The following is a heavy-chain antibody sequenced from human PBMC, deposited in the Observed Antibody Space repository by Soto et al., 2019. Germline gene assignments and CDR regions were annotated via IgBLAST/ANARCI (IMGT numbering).Heavy chain of an antibody. V-gene: IGHV3-13*01. J-gene: IGHJ3*02. Sequence: EVQLVESGGGLVQPGGSLRLSCAASGFTFSSYDMHWVRQATGKGLEWVSTIGTAGDTYYPGSVKGRFTISRENAKNSLYLQMNSLRAEDTAVYYCARAGEDFAFDIWGQGTMVNGSS. CDR3: ARAGEDFAFDI. CDR1: GFTFSSYD. CDR2: IGTAGDT. D-gene: IGHD3-16*01.